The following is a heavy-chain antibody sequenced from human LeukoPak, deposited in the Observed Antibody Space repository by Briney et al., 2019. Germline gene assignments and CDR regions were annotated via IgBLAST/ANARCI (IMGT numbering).Heavy chain of an antibody. V-gene: IGHV4-59*01. Sequence: SETLSLTCTAPGGSISPYYWNWIRQPPGKGLEWIGYIYYSGGTNYNASLTSRVTISVDTSQNQFSPRLSSVAAADTAVYYCARRAAAVGTYYMDVWGKGSTVTVSS. CDR3: ARRAAAVGTYYMDV. CDR1: GGSISPYY. J-gene: IGHJ6*03. D-gene: IGHD6-13*01. CDR2: IYYSGGT.